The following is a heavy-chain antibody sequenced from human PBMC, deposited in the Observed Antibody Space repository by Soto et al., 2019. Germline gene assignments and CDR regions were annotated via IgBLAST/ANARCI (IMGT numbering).Heavy chain of an antibody. Sequence: PSETLSLTCAVYGGSFSGYYWSWIRQPPGKGLEWIGEINHSGSTNYNPSLKSRVTISVDTSKNQFSLKLSSVTAADTAVYYCALTLTYNYYMDVWGKGTTVTVS. CDR2: INHSGST. CDR3: ALTLTYNYYMDV. V-gene: IGHV4-34*01. CDR1: GGSFSGYY. J-gene: IGHJ6*03. D-gene: IGHD3-9*01.